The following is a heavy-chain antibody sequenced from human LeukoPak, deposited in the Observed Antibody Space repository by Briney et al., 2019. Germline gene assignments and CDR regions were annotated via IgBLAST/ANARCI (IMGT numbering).Heavy chain of an antibody. CDR2: IYYSGST. CDR3: ARDPRRFGELPPGAFDV. CDR1: GGSIGSSY. D-gene: IGHD3-10*01. V-gene: IGHV4-59*01. Sequence: PSETLSLTCTISGGSIGSSYWSWIRQPPGKGLEWIGYIYYSGSTNYSPSLKSRVTISVDTSKNQFSVKLTSVTAADTAVYYCARDPRRFGELPPGAFDVWGQGTMVTVSS. J-gene: IGHJ3*01.